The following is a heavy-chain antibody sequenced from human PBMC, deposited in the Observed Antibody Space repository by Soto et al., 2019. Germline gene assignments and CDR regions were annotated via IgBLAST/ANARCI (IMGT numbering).Heavy chain of an antibody. CDR2: IKSKTDGGTT. D-gene: IGHD1-1*01. CDR3: TTEWNSNYYYYGMDV. CDR1: GFTFSNAW. V-gene: IGHV3-15*07. Sequence: PGGSLRLSCAASGFTFSNAWMNWVRQAPGKGLEWVGRIKSKTDGGTTDYAAPVKGRFTISRDDSKNTLYLQMNSLKTEDTAVYYCTTEWNSNYYYYGMDVWGQGTTVTVSS. J-gene: IGHJ6*02.